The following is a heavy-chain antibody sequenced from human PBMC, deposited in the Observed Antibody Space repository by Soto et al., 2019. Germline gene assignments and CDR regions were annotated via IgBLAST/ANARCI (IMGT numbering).Heavy chain of an antibody. CDR3: ARGRYGDY. CDR1: GYGFTTYG. V-gene: IGHV1-18*01. D-gene: IGHD1-1*01. Sequence: QIHLVQSGAEVKKPGASVKVSCKGSGYGFTTYGITWVRQAPGQGLEWMAWISAHNGNTNYAQKLQGRVTVTRDTSTSTAYMERRSLRSDDTAMYYCARGRYGDYWGQVALVTVSS. J-gene: IGHJ4*02. CDR2: ISAHNGNT.